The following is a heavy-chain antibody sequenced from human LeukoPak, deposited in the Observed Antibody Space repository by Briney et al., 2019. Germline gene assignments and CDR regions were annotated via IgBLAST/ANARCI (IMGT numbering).Heavy chain of an antibody. D-gene: IGHD3-10*01. CDR3: AKDRGSGSYMVGYFDY. J-gene: IGHJ4*02. CDR1: GFTFSSYG. V-gene: IGHV3-30*02. Sequence: GGSLRLSCAASGFTFSSYGMRWVRQAPGKGLEWVAVIWYGGSNKYYADSVKGRFTISRDNSKNTLYLQMNSLRAEDTAVYYCAKDRGSGSYMVGYFDYWGQGTLVTVSS. CDR2: IWYGGSNK.